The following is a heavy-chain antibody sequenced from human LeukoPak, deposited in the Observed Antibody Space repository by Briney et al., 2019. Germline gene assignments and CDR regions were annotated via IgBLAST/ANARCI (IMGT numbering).Heavy chain of an antibody. V-gene: IGHV1-58*02. CDR1: GFTFTSSA. CDR3: AAGKKKLRYCSSTSCHGSHYWFDP. D-gene: IGHD2-2*01. J-gene: IGHJ5*02. Sequence: SVKVSCKASGFTFTSSAMQWVRQARGQRLEWIGWIVVGSGNTNYAQKFQERVTITRDMSTSTAYMELSGLRSEDTAVYYCAAGKKKLRYCSSTSCHGSHYWFDPWGQGTLVTVSS. CDR2: IVVGSGNT.